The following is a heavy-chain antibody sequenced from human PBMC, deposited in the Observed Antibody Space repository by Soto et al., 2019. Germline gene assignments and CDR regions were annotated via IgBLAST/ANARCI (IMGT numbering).Heavy chain of an antibody. V-gene: IGHV1-69*01. Sequence: QVQLVQSGAEVKKPGSSVKVSCKASGGTFSSYAISWVRQAPGQGLEWMGGIIPIFGTANYAQKFQGRVTITADESGSTAYMELSSLRSEDTAVYYCARVAGSSYDFWSAISGMDVWGQGTTVTVSS. CDR2: IIPIFGTA. J-gene: IGHJ6*02. D-gene: IGHD3-3*01. CDR3: ARVAGSSYDFWSAISGMDV. CDR1: GGTFSSYA.